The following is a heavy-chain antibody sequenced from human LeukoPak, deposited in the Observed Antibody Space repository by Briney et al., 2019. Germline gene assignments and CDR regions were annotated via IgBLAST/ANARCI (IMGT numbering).Heavy chain of an antibody. CDR1: GGTFSSYA. D-gene: IGHD6-19*01. CDR2: IIPIFGTA. Sequence: ASVKVSCKASGGTFSSYAISWVRQAPGQGLEWMGGIIPIFGTANYAQKFQGRVTITADESTSTAYMELSSLRSEDTAVYYCARSPPSGPPRYYFDYWGQGTLVTVSS. CDR3: ARSPPSGPPRYYFDY. J-gene: IGHJ4*02. V-gene: IGHV1-69*13.